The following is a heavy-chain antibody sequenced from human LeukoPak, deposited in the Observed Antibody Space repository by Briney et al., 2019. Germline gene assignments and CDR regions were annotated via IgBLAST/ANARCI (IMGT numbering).Heavy chain of an antibody. D-gene: IGHD5-18*01. J-gene: IGHJ6*03. V-gene: IGHV1-24*01. CDR2: FDPEDGET. CDR3: ARAFFNSYGYISFSYYYYYMDV. Sequence: ASVKVSCKVSGYTLTELSMHWVRQAPGKGLEWMGGFDPEDGETIYAQKFQGRVTMTEDTSTDTAYMELSSLRSEDTAVYYCARAFFNSYGYISFSYYYYYMDVWGKGTTVTISS. CDR1: GYTLTELS.